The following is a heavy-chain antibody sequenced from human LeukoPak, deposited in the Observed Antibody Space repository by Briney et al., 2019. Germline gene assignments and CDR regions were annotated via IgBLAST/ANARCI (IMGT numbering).Heavy chain of an antibody. Sequence: SETLSLTCSVSGGSISGSTSYWGWIRQPPGGGLEWIGNILYTGTTYYNPSLKSRVTISVDTSKNLFAMKLSSVTAADTAVYYCARRDFWSGYSDYWGQGTLVTVSS. CDR3: ARRDFWSGYSDY. CDR1: GGSISGSTSY. D-gene: IGHD3-3*01. V-gene: IGHV4-39*01. CDR2: ILYTGTT. J-gene: IGHJ4*02.